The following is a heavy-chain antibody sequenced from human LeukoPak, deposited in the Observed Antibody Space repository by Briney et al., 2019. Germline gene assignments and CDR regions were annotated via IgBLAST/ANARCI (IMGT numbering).Heavy chain of an antibody. V-gene: IGHV4-61*01. Sequence: SETLSLTCTVSGGSVSSDRYFWSWIRQPPGMGLEWIGYIYYSGSTNYNPSLKSRVTISVDTSKNQFSLKLGSVTAADTAVYYCARELVVPAAMVGYYYYYGMDVWGKGTTVTVSS. D-gene: IGHD2-2*01. J-gene: IGHJ6*04. CDR2: IYYSGST. CDR1: GGSVSSDRYF. CDR3: ARELVVPAAMVGYYYYYGMDV.